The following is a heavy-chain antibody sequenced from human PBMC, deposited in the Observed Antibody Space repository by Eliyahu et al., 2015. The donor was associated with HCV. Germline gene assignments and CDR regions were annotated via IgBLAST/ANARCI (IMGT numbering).Heavy chain of an antibody. CDR3: ARDKGGYCSSGSCYRDYYYYGMDV. Sequence: QVQLVESGGGVVQPGRSLRLSCAASGFTSSSYAMHWVRQAPGKGLEWVAVIPYDGSNKYYADSVKGRFTISRDNSKNTLYLQMNSLRPEDTTVYYCARDKGGYCSSGSCYRDYYYYGMDVWGQGTTVTVSS. CDR2: IPYDGSNK. J-gene: IGHJ6*02. D-gene: IGHD2-2*02. V-gene: IGHV3-30-3*01. CDR1: GFTSSSYA.